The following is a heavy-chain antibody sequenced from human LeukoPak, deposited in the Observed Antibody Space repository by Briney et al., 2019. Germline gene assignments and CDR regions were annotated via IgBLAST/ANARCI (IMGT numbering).Heavy chain of an antibody. J-gene: IGHJ4*02. CDR2: ISVNSNYI. V-gene: IGHV3-21*01. CDR1: GSTFSSYS. CDR3: ARVPWDSSGYYPIDY. D-gene: IGHD3-22*01. Sequence: GGSLGLSCAASGSTFSSYSMNWVRQAPGKGLEWVSSISVNSNYIYYADSVKGRFTISRDNAKNSLYLQMNSLKAEDTAVYYCARVPWDSSGYYPIDYWGQGTLVTVSS.